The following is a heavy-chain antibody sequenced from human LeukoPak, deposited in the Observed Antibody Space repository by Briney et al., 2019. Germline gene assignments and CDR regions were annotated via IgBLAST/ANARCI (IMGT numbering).Heavy chain of an antibody. J-gene: IGHJ4*02. CDR2: IYTSGSA. V-gene: IGHV4-61*02. D-gene: IGHD6-13*01. CDR1: GGSISSGSYY. CDR3: ASSYSSSWYGWYFDY. Sequence: PSETLSLTCTVSGGSISSGSYYWSWIRQPAGKGLEWIGRIYTSGSANYNPSLKSRVTISVDTSKNQFSLKLSSVTAADTAVYYCASSYSSSWYGWYFDYWGQGTLVTVSS.